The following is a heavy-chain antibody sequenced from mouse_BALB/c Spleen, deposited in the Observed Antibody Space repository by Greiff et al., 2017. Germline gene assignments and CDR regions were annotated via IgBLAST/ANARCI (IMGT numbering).Heavy chain of an antibody. CDR1: GYTFTDYA. CDR3: ARRRKNNAMDD. CDR2: ISTYYGDA. Sequence: QVQLKESGAELVRPGVSVKISCKGSGYTFTDYAMHWVKQSHAQSLEWIGVISTYYGDASYNQKFKGKATMTVDKSSSTAYMELARLTSEDSAVYYCARRRKNNAMDDWGQGTSVTVSS. J-gene: IGHJ4*01. V-gene: IGHV1S137*01.